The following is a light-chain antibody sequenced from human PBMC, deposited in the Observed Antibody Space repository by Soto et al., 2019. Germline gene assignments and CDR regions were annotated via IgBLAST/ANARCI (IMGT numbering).Light chain of an antibody. Sequence: DIQMTQSPSSLSASVGDRVTITCRASQGISNYLAWYQQKPGTAPKLLISAASTLQTGVPSRFSGGGSGTDFTLTISSLQPEDVATYYCQKYNSAPWTFGQGTKVDIK. V-gene: IGKV1-27*01. J-gene: IGKJ1*01. CDR1: QGISNY. CDR2: AAS. CDR3: QKYNSAPWT.